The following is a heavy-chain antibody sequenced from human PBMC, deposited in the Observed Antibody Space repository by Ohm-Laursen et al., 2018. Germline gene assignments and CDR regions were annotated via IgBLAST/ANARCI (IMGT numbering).Heavy chain of an antibody. Sequence: SLRLSCSASGFTLRDHGMHWVRQAPGKGLEWVSLISYDGGNKYYIDSVKGRFATSRDNSRNTVTLQMDNLRVGDTGIYFCARDSSQHLYYNYGMDVWGQGTTVTVSS. CDR2: ISYDGGNK. V-gene: IGHV3-30*03. J-gene: IGHJ6*02. D-gene: IGHD2-2*01. CDR1: GFTLRDHG. CDR3: ARDSSQHLYYNYGMDV.